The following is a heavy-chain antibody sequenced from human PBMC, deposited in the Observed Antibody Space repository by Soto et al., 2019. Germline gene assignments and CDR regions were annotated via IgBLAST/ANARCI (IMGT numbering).Heavy chain of an antibody. D-gene: IGHD3-10*02. Sequence: PSETLSLTCAVYGGSFSGYYWSWIRQPPGKGLEWIGEINHSGSTNYNPSLKSRVTISVDTSKNQFSLKLSSVTAADTAVYYCAVFGQSRGRGNYDYYGMDVWGQGTTVTVSS. CDR1: GGSFSGYY. CDR3: AVFGQSRGRGNYDYYGMDV. CDR2: INHSGST. V-gene: IGHV4-34*01. J-gene: IGHJ6*02.